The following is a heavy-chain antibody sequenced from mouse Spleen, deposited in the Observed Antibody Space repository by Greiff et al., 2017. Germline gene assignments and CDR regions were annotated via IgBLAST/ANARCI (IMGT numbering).Heavy chain of an antibody. Sequence: EVKLVESGGGLVKPGGSLKLSCAASGFTFSSYAMSWVRQTPEKRLEWVATISSGGSYTYYPDSVKGRFTISRDNAKNTLYLQMSSLRSEDTAMYYCARGDHWYFDVWGAGTTVTVSS. V-gene: IGHV5-9-1*01. CDR2: ISSGGSYT. J-gene: IGHJ1*01. CDR1: GFTFSSYA. CDR3: ARGDHWYFDV.